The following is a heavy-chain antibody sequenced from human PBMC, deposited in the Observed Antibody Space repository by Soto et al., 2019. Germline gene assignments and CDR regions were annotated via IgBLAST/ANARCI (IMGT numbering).Heavy chain of an antibody. V-gene: IGHV4-34*01. CDR3: ARGGPTTSYYFSV. D-gene: IGHD1-26*01. CDR2: INHSGST. CDR1: GGSFSDYY. Sequence: TSETLSLTCAVFGGSFSDYYWNWVRQPPGKGLEWIGEINHSGSTNYNASLKSRVTMSVDTSKNQFSLKVTSVTAADTAVYYCARGGPTTSYYFSVWGQGTQVTVSS. J-gene: IGHJ4*02.